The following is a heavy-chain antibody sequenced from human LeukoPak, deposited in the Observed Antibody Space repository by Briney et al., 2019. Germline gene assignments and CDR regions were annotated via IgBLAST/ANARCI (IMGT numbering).Heavy chain of an antibody. V-gene: IGHV3-30*18. J-gene: IGHJ3*02. D-gene: IGHD3-22*01. CDR2: ISYDGSNK. Sequence: GGSLRLSCAASGFTFSSYGMHWVRQAPGKGLEWVAVISYDGSNKYYADSVKGRFTISRDNSKNTLYLQMNSLRAENTAVYYCAKIYYDSSGDAFDIWGQGTMVTVSS. CDR3: AKIYYDSSGDAFDI. CDR1: GFTFSSYG.